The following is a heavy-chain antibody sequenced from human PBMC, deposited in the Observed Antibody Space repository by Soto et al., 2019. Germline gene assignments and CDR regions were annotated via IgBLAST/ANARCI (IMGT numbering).Heavy chain of an antibody. CDR3: ARYYYDILTGHHPLVATKYYFDY. V-gene: IGHV4-59*01. Sequence: SETLSLTCTVSGGSISSYYWSWIRQPPGKGLEWIGYIYYSGSTNYNPSLKSRVTISVDTSKNQFSLKLSSVTAADTAVYYCARYYYDILTGHHPLVATKYYFDYWGQGTLVTVSS. J-gene: IGHJ4*02. CDR2: IYYSGST. CDR1: GGSISSYY. D-gene: IGHD3-9*01.